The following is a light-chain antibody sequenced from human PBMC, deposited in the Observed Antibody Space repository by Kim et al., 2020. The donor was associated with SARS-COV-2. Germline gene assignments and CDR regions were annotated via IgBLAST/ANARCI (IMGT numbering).Light chain of an antibody. CDR1: QSVSSY. CDR2: DAS. J-gene: IGKJ3*01. Sequence: SPGESATLSCRASQSVSSYLAWYQQKPGQAPRLLIYDASTRATGIPARFSGSGSGTDFTLTISSLEPEDFAVYYCQQRSNWPGFTFGPGTKVDIK. CDR3: QQRSNWPGFT. V-gene: IGKV3-11*01.